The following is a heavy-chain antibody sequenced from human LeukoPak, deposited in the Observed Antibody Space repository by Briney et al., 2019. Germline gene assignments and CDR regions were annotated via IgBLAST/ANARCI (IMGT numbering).Heavy chain of an antibody. CDR3: AKAHGGYSWDY. Sequence: GGSLRLSCAASGFTFSSYGMSWVRQAPVKGLERVSGITGSGGSTYYADSVKGRFTISRDNTKNTLYLQMNSLRAEDTAVYYCAKAHGGYSWDYWGQGTLVTVSS. D-gene: IGHD5-12*01. V-gene: IGHV3-23*01. J-gene: IGHJ4*02. CDR1: GFTFSSYG. CDR2: ITGSGGST.